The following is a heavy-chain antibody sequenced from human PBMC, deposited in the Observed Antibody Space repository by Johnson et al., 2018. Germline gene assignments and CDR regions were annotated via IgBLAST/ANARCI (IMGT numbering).Heavy chain of an antibody. CDR1: AGSFRGYY. CDR2: INHSGST. J-gene: IGHJ6*02. Sequence: QVQLQQWGAGLLKPSETLSLNCAVYAGSFRGYYWSWIRQPPGKGLEWIGEINHSGSTNYNPSLKSRVTISVDTSKNHFSLKLNSVTAVDTAVYYCARGSGYDYYYNYYSMDVWGQGTTVTVSS. V-gene: IGHV4-34*01. CDR3: ARGSGYDYYYNYYSMDV. D-gene: IGHD5-12*01.